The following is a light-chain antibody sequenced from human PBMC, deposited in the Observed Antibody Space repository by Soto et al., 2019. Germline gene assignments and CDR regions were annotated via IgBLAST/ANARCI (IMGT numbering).Light chain of an antibody. Sequence: EIVLTQSPGTLSLSPGERATLSCRASQSVSSSYLAWYQQKPGQAPRLLIYGASSRATGIPDRFSGSGSATDFNLTISRLETEGSAVYYCQQYGRAPPTYGQGTKMEIK. J-gene: IGKJ1*01. CDR3: QQYGRAPPT. CDR1: QSVSSSY. CDR2: GAS. V-gene: IGKV3-20*01.